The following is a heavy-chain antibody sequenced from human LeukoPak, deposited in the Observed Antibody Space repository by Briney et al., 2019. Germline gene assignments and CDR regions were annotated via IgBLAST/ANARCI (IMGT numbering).Heavy chain of an antibody. J-gene: IGHJ4*02. CDR3: ARSPLSSSGWYRADY. CDR2: IYYSGST. CDR1: GGSISSGGYY. D-gene: IGHD6-19*01. V-gene: IGHV4-31*03. Sequence: SETLSLTCTVSGGSISSGGYYWSWIRQHPGKGLEWIGYIYYSGSTYYNPSLKSRVTISVDTSKNQFSLKLSSVTAADTAVYYCARSPLSSSGWYRADYWGQGTLVTVSS.